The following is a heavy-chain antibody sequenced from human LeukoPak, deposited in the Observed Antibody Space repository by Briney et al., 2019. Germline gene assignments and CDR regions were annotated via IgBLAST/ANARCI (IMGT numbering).Heavy chain of an antibody. CDR2: IYSSGFT. CDR1: GGSIRSSSYY. Sequence: SETLSLTCSVSGGSIRSSSYYWAWIRQPPGEGLEWIGSIYSSGFTSYNPSLQSRVTVSLDTSKNQFSLKLSSVTAADTAVYYCAREVRSAWASFDPWGQGTLVTVSS. V-gene: IGHV4-39*07. D-gene: IGHD1-26*01. J-gene: IGHJ5*02. CDR3: AREVRSAWASFDP.